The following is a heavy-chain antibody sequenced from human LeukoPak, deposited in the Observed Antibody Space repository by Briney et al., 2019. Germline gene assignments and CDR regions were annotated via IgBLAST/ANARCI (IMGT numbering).Heavy chain of an antibody. CDR1: GYTFTTQA. J-gene: IGHJ6*03. CDR3: ARRSMVQHMDV. D-gene: IGHD3-10*01. V-gene: IGHV7-4-1*01. Sequence: ASVKVSFKGSGYTFTTQAMNWVRQPPGQGLEYIGWIDTNTGNPTYAHAFTGRFVFTLDTSVNTAYLQIHSLNTEDTGVYYCARRSMVQHMDVWGKGTTVTVSS. CDR2: IDTNTGNP.